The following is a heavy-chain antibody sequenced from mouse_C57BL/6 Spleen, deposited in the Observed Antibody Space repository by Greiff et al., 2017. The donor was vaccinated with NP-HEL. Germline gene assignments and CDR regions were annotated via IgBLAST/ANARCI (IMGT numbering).Heavy chain of an antibody. CDR1: GYTFTDYN. CDR3: ARLGYGNYVFDY. V-gene: IGHV1-18*01. J-gene: IGHJ2*01. D-gene: IGHD2-10*02. CDR2: INPNNGGT. Sequence: EVQLQQSGPELVKPGASVKIPCKASGYTFTDYNMDWVKQSHGKSLEWIGDINPNNGGTIYNQKFKGKATLTVDKSSSTAYMELRSLTSEDTAVYYCARLGYGNYVFDYWGQGTNLTVSS.